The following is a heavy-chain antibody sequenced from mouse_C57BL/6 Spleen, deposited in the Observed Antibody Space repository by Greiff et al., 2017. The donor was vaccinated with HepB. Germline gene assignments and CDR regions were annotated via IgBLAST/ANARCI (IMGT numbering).Heavy chain of an antibody. J-gene: IGHJ3*01. CDR2: IDPENGDT. CDR3: TKARLPRFAY. CDR1: GFNIKDDY. Sequence: EVQLQQSGAELVRPGASVKLSCTASGFNIKDDYMHWVKQRPEQGLEWIGWIDPENGDTEYASKFQGKATITADTSSNTAYLQLSSLTSEDTAVYYCTKARLPRFAYWGQGTLVTVSA. D-gene: IGHD2-2*01. V-gene: IGHV14-4*01.